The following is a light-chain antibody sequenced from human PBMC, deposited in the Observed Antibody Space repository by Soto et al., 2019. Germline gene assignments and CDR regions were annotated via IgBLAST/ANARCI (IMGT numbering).Light chain of an antibody. V-gene: IGKV1-39*01. J-gene: IGKJ1*01. CDR2: AAS. CDR3: QQYNSQST. Sequence: DIQMTQSPSSLSASVGDRVTITCRASQSISSYLNWYQQKPGKAPKLLIYAASSFQSGVPSRFSGSGSGTEFTLTISSLQPEDFATYYCQQYNSQSTFGQGTKVDI. CDR1: QSISSY.